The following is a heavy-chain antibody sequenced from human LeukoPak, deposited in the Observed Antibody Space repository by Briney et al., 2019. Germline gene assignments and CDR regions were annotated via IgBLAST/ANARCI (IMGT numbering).Heavy chain of an antibody. CDR1: GGYFSGYY. V-gene: IGHV4-34*01. CDR3: ARSDYGDVDAFDI. Sequence: PSETLSLTCAVYGGYFSGYYWSWIRQPPGQGLEWIGEINHSGSTNYNPSLKSRVTISVDTSKNQFSLKLSSVTAADTAVYYCARSDYGDVDAFDICGQGTMVTVSS. J-gene: IGHJ3*02. D-gene: IGHD4-17*01. CDR2: INHSGST.